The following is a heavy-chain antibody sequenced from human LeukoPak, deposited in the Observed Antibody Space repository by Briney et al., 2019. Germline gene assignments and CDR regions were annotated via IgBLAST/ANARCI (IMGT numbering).Heavy chain of an antibody. V-gene: IGHV3-53*01. D-gene: IGHD2-15*01. CDR2: IYSGGTT. Sequence: GGSLRLSCAASGFTVSSNYMSWVRQTPGKGLEWVSVIYSGGTTYYADSVKGRFTISRDNSKNTLYLQMSSLRAEDTAVYYCARIGGSGLLYYFDSWGQGTLVTVSS. J-gene: IGHJ4*02. CDR1: GFTVSSNY. CDR3: ARIGGSGLLYYFDS.